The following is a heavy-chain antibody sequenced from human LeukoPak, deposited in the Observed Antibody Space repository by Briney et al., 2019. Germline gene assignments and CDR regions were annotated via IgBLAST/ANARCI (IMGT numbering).Heavy chain of an antibody. J-gene: IGHJ5*02. Sequence: KTSETLSLTCAVYGGSFSGYYWSWIRQPPGKGLEWIGEISHSGSTNYNPSLKSRVTISVDTSKNQFSLKLSSVTAADTAVYYCARRVLVVPAAISWFDPWGQGTLVTVSS. CDR3: ARRVLVVPAAISWFDP. D-gene: IGHD2-2*01. CDR2: ISHSGST. CDR1: GGSFSGYY. V-gene: IGHV4-34*01.